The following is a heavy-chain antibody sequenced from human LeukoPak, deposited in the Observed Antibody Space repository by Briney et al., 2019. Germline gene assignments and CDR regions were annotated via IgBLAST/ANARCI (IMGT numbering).Heavy chain of an antibody. CDR1: GFTVSSNY. V-gene: IGHV3-66*01. D-gene: IGHD5-12*01. J-gene: IGHJ4*02. Sequence: GGSLRLSCAASGFTVSSNYMSWVRQAPGKGLEWVSVIYSGGSGGSTYYAESVKGRFTTSRENAKNSLYLQMNNLRAEDTAVYYCARGKSDSDYDASLDYWGLGILVTVSS. CDR3: ARGKSDSDYDASLDY. CDR2: IYSGGSGGST.